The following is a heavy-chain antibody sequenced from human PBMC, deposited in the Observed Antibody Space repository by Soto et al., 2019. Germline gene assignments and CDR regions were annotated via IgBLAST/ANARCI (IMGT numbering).Heavy chain of an antibody. V-gene: IGHV4-4*02. CDR2: ILHSGSV. CDR3: AGLVGRGKFSRLQY. D-gene: IGHD6-6*01. J-gene: IGHJ1*01. Sequence: QVLLQESGPGLVKPSGTLSLTCDVSGDSISVNTWWSWVRQTPGKGLEWIGEILHSGSVNYNPSLKRRVTISIDKSKNQVPLRLSSMTAADKALYYCAGLVGRGKFSRLQYWGQGTLVTGSS. CDR1: GDSISVNTW.